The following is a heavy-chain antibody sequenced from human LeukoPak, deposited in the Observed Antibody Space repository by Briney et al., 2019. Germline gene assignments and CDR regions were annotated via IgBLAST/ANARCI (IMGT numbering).Heavy chain of an antibody. CDR2: INPNSGGT. V-gene: IGHV1-2*06. Sequence: GASVKVSCKASGYTFTGYYMHWVRQVPGQGLEWMGRINPNSGGTNYAQKFQGRVTMTRDTSISTAYMELSRLRSDDTAVYYCARGPGPYGGNGEFDYWGQGTLVTVSS. D-gene: IGHD4-23*01. J-gene: IGHJ4*02. CDR3: ARGPGPYGGNGEFDY. CDR1: GYTFTGYY.